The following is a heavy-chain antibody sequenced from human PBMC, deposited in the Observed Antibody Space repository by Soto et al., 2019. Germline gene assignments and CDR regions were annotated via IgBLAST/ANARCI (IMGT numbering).Heavy chain of an antibody. Sequence: PGGSLRLSCAASGFTFRDYYMTWIRQAPGKGPGWVSYISSSGTGIYYADSVKGRFTISRDNAKNSLYLEMNSLRAEDTAVYYCARESEDLTSNFDYWGQGTLVTVS. J-gene: IGHJ4*02. CDR2: ISSSGTGI. CDR3: ARESEDLTSNFDY. V-gene: IGHV3-11*04. CDR1: GFTFRDYY.